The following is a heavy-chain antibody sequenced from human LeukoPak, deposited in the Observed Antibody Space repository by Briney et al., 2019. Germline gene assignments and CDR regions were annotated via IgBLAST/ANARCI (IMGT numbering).Heavy chain of an antibody. CDR1: GGSISGAGYS. J-gene: IGHJ5*02. CDR3: ARGGDSSGYEGRFDP. Sequence: SETLSLTCAVSGGSISGAGYSWSWIRQPPGKGLECIGYIYYTGSTYYNPSLKSRVTISLDTSKNQFSLKLSSVTAADTAVYYCARGGDSSGYEGRFDPWGQGTLVTVSS. V-gene: IGHV4-30-4*07. CDR2: IYYTGST. D-gene: IGHD3-22*01.